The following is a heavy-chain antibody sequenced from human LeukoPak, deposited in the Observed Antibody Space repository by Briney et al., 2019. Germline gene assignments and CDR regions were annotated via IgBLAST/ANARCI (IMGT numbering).Heavy chain of an antibody. CDR1: GGSISSYY. V-gene: IGHV4-4*07. CDR2: IYTSGST. Sequence: PSETLSLTCTVSGGSISSYYWSWIRQPAGKGLEWIGRIYTSGSTNYNPSLKSRVTMSVDTSKNQFSLKLSSVTAADTAVYYCARDSPRYYDSSGALDYWGQGTLVTVSS. J-gene: IGHJ4*02. CDR3: ARDSPRYYDSSGALDY. D-gene: IGHD3-22*01.